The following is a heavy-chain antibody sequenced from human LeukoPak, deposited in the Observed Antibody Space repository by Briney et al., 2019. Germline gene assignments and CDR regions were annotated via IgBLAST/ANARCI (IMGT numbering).Heavy chain of an antibody. CDR3: ARELLWFGELEGDYGMDV. CDR1: GFTFSSYA. CDR2: ISYDGNLK. V-gene: IGHV3-30*04. D-gene: IGHD3-10*01. Sequence: PGGSLRLSCAASGFTFSSYAMHWVRQAPGKGLEWVAVISYDGNLKYYADSARGRFTISRDNSKNTLYVQMNSLRAEDTAVYYCARELLWFGELEGDYGMDVWGKGTTVIVSS. J-gene: IGHJ6*04.